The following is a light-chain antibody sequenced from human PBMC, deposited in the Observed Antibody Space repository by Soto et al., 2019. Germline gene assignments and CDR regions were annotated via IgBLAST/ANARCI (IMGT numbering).Light chain of an antibody. CDR3: GTWDSSLSAVV. CDR1: SSKIGNNY. J-gene: IGLJ2*01. Sequence: VLTQPPSVSAAPGQKVTISCSGSSSKIGNNYVSWYQQLPGTAPKLLIYDNNKRPSGIPDRFSGSKSGTSATLGITGLQTGDEADYYCGTWDSSLSAVVFGGGTKVTVL. CDR2: DNN. V-gene: IGLV1-51*01.